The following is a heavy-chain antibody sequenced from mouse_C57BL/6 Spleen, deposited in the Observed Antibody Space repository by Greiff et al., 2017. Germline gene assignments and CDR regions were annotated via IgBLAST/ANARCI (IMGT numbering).Heavy chain of an antibody. V-gene: IGHV7-3*01. CDR1: GFTFTDYY. CDR3: ARYRTTVVATDFAV. D-gene: IGHD1-1*01. Sequence: EVMLVESGGGLVQPGGSLSLSCAASGFTFTDYYMSWVRQTPGKALEWLGYISNKANGNKTDYSATVKGRFNISRDNSQSILYLQMNALRAEYSATYYCARYRTTVVATDFAVWGTGTTVTVSS. CDR2: ISNKANGNKT. J-gene: IGHJ1*03.